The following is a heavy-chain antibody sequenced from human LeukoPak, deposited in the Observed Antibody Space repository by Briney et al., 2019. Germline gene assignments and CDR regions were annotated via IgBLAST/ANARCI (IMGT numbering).Heavy chain of an antibody. V-gene: IGHV3-74*01. CDR1: GFTFSSYW. CDR3: ARSVRRGDSGGWIDAFDI. D-gene: IGHD3-22*01. CDR2: INSDGSII. J-gene: IGHJ3*02. Sequence: GGSLRLSCAASGFTFSSYWIHWVRQAPGKGLVWVSRINSDGSIINYADSVKGRFTISRDNAKNTLYLQMNSLRAEDTAVYYCARSVRRGDSGGWIDAFDIWGQGTRVTVSS.